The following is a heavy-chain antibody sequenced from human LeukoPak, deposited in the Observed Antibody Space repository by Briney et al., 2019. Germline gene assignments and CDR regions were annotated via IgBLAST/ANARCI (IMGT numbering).Heavy chain of an antibody. CDR2: ISSSGRTI. D-gene: IGHD4-17*01. Sequence: PGGSLRLSCAASGFTFSSYEVNCVRQAPGKGLEWVSYISSSGRTIYYADSVKGRFTISRDNAKNSLYLQMNSLRAEDTVVYYCAINEYGAQTPSDVWGQGTTVTVSS. CDR1: GFTFSSYE. J-gene: IGHJ6*02. CDR3: AINEYGAQTPSDV. V-gene: IGHV3-48*03.